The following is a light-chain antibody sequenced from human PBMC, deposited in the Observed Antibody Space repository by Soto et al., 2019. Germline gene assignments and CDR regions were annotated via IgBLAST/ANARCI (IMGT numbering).Light chain of an antibody. CDR1: QTVSNTY. CDR3: QQYGALPPT. J-gene: IGKJ4*01. Sequence: EIVLTQFPGALSLSPGERVTLSCRASQTVSNTYLAWYQQKSGQAPKFLIYGASNSATGIPDRFGGSGSGKYFTLTISRLEPEDFAVYYCQQYGALPPTFGGGTKVEIK. V-gene: IGKV3-20*01. CDR2: GAS.